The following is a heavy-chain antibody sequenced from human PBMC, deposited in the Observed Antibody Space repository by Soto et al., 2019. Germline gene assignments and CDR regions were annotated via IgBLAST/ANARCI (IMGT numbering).Heavy chain of an antibody. CDR1: GYIFTSYF. J-gene: IGHJ6*02. Sequence: QVHLGQSGAAVKKPGASVKVSCKATGYIFTSYFIHRVYQVPGQRLQWVGWITTDNGATKYSQKFEERASIISGTFATTAYTELNCLTSKDTAVYYSARYDYALSAGYSNYYGIEIWGQGTGVSVSS. CDR3: ARYDYALSAGYSNYYGIEI. V-gene: IGHV1-3*04. CDR2: ITTDNGAT. D-gene: IGHD5-12*01.